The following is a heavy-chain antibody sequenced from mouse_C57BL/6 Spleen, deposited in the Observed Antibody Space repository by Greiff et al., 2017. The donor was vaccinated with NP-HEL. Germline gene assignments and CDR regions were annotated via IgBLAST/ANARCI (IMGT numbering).Heavy chain of an antibody. CDR2: ISSGGSYT. D-gene: IGHD3-2*02. J-gene: IGHJ2*01. CDR3: ASQTAQAYFDY. V-gene: IGHV5-6*01. CDR1: GFTFSSYG. Sequence: EVQVVESGGDLVKPGGSLKLSCAASGFTFSSYGMSWVRQTPDKRLEWVATISSGGSYTYYPDSVKGRFTISRDNAKNTLYLQMSSLKSEDTATYYCASQTAQAYFDYWGQGTTLTVSS.